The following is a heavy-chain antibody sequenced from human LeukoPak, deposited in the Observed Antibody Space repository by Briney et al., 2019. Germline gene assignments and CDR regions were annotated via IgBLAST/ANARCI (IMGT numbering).Heavy chain of an antibody. Sequence: PGRSLRLSCAASGFTFSSYAMHWVRQAPGKGLEWVAVISYDGSNKYYADSVKGRFTISRDNSKNTLYLQMNSLRAEDTAVYYCAREPATVTRTHSAYFDYWGQGTLVTVSS. CDR1: GFTFSSYA. CDR3: AREPATVTRTHSAYFDY. V-gene: IGHV3-30-3*01. D-gene: IGHD4-17*01. J-gene: IGHJ4*02. CDR2: ISYDGSNK.